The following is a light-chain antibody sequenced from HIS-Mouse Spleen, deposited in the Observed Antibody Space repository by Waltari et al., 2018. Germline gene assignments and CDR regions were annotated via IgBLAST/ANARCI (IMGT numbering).Light chain of an antibody. CDR3: CSYAGSSTFGV. CDR2: EGS. J-gene: IGLJ3*02. CDR1: SRDVGSYNL. V-gene: IGLV2-23*03. Sequence: QSALTQPASVSGSPGQSTTISCTGTSRDVGSYNLVSWYQQHTGKAPKLMIYEGSKRPSGVSNRFSGSKSGNTASLTISGLQAEDEADYYCCSYAGSSTFGVFGGGTKLTVL.